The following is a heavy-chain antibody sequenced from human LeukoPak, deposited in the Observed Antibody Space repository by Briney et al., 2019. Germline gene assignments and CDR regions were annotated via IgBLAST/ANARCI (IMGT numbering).Heavy chain of an antibody. D-gene: IGHD3-22*01. Sequence: SETLSLTCTVSGGSISSYYWSWIRQPPGKGLEWIGYIYYSGSTNYNPSLKSRVTISVDTSKNQFSLKLISVTAADTAVYYCARAYYDSSPVDYWGQGTLVTVSS. V-gene: IGHV4-59*12. J-gene: IGHJ4*02. CDR1: GGSISSYY. CDR3: ARAYYDSSPVDY. CDR2: IYYSGST.